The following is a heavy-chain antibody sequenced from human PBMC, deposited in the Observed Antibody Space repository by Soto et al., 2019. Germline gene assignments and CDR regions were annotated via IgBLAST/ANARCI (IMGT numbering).Heavy chain of an antibody. CDR1: GVTFSTHE. J-gene: IGHJ4*02. D-gene: IGHD3-10*01. CDR3: ARDQFRHGSGSSYVTGWDY. CDR2: IIPVFDTA. V-gene: IGHV1-69*01. Sequence: QVQLVQSGAEVKESGSSVKVSCKASGVTFSTHEFSWVRQAPRQGLEWMGGIIPVFDTAKYAQKFQGRVSITADEATSTAYMEISSLRSDDTAVYYCARDQFRHGSGSSYVTGWDYWGQGTLVTVSS.